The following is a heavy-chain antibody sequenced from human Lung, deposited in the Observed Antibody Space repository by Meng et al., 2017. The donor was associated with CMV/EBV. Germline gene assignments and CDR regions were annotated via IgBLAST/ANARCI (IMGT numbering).Heavy chain of an antibody. Sequence: QVQLQASGPGLVKPSETLSLTCTVSGGSISSYYWSWIRQSAGKGLEWIGRIYTSGTTIYNPSLKSRLTLSLDTSKNQFSLKLNSVTAADTAVYHCARAEADTGNFDYWGQGTLVTVSS. CDR1: GGSISSYY. CDR2: IYTSGTT. V-gene: IGHV4-4*07. CDR3: ARAEADTGNFDY. D-gene: IGHD6-19*01. J-gene: IGHJ4*02.